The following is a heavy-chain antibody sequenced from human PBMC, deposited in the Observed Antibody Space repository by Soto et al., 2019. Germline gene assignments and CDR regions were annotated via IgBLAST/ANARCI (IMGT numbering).Heavy chain of an antibody. CDR2: IWYDGSNK. CDR3: ARDSGSYYFDY. V-gene: IGHV3-33*01. Sequence: ESGGGVVQPGRSLRLSCAASGFTFSSYGMHWVRQAPGKGLEWVAVIWYDGSNKYYADSVKGRFTISRDNSKNTLYLQMNSLRAEDTAVYYCARDSGSYYFDYWGQGTLVTVSS. CDR1: GFTFSSYG. J-gene: IGHJ4*02. D-gene: IGHD1-26*01.